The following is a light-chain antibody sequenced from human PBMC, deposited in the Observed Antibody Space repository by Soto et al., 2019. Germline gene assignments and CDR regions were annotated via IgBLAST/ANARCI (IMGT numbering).Light chain of an antibody. V-gene: IGLV1-40*01. CDR3: QSYDSSLSEV. J-gene: IGLJ2*01. CDR2: GNS. CDR1: SSNIGAGYD. Sequence: QAVVTQPPSVSGAPGQRVTISCTGSSSNIGAGYDVHWYQQLPGTAPKLLIYGNSNRPSGVPDRFSGSKSGTSASLAITGLQAEDEADYYCQSYDSSLSEVFGGGTKPTVL.